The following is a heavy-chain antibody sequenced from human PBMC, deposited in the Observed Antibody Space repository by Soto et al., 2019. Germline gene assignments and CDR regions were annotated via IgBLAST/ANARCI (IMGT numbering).Heavy chain of an antibody. CDR2: IIPILGIA. J-gene: IGHJ4*02. CDR1: GGTSSSYT. V-gene: IGHV1-69*04. D-gene: IGHD2-15*01. CDR3: ARDVGKFRYYFDY. Sequence: EETVTPASVKVSCKASGGTSSSYTISWVRQAPGQGLEWMGRIIPILGIANYAQKFQGRVTITADKSTSTAYMELSSLGSEDTAVYYCARDVGKFRYYFDYWGQGTLVTVSS.